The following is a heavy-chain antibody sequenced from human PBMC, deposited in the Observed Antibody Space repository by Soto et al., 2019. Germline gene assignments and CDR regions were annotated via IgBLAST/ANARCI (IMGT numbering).Heavy chain of an antibody. CDR1: GGSISSSSYY. Sequence: SETLSLTCTVSGGSISSSSYYWGWIRQPPGKGLEWIGSIYYSGSTYYNPSLKSRVTISVDTSKNQFSLKLSSVTAADTAVYYCARAGVATVLYDYWGQGTLVTVSS. CDR2: IYYSGST. D-gene: IGHD5-12*01. CDR3: ARAGVATVLYDY. J-gene: IGHJ4*02. V-gene: IGHV4-39*01.